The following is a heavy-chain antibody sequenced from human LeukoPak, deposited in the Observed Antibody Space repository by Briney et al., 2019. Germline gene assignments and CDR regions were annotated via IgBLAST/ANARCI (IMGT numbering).Heavy chain of an antibody. CDR2: INQDGSEE. D-gene: IGHD1-26*01. V-gene: IGHV3-7*01. CDR3: ARDRTWELPLIGY. CDR1: GFSFSSYW. J-gene: IGHJ4*02. Sequence: PGGSLRLSCAASGFSFSSYWMSWVRQAPGKGPEWVANINQDGSEENYVDSAKGRFTISRDGAKNSLYLLMNSLRAEDTAVYYCARDRTWELPLIGYWGQGTLVTVSS.